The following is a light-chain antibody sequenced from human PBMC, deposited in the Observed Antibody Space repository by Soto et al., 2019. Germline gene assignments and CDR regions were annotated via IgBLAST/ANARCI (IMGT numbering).Light chain of an antibody. CDR3: SSYTSSSTYV. J-gene: IGLJ1*01. CDR2: EVS. V-gene: IGLV2-14*01. Sequence: QSLLTQPASVSGSPGQSITISCTGTSSDVGGYNYVSWYQQHPGKAPKLMIYEVSNRPSGVSNRVSGSKSGNTASLTISGLQAEDEADYYCSSYTSSSTYVFGPGTKLTVL. CDR1: SSDVGGYNY.